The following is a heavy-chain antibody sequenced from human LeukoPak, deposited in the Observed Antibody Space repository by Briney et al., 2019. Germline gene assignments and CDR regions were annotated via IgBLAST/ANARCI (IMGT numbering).Heavy chain of an antibody. D-gene: IGHD3-3*01. CDR2: ISAYNGNT. J-gene: IGHJ4*02. CDR1: GYTFTSYG. CDR3: ARDPDSTYYDFWSGSPPGY. Sequence: ASVKVSCKASGYTFTSYGISWVRQAPGQGLEWMGWISAYNGNTNYAQKLQGRVTMTTDTSTSTAYMELSRLRSDDTAVYYCARDPDSTYYDFWSGSPPGYWGQGTLVTVSS. V-gene: IGHV1-18*01.